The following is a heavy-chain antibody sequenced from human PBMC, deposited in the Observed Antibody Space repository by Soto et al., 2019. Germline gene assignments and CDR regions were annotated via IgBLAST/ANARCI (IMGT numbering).Heavy chain of an antibody. CDR1: GFIFSRYY. V-gene: IGHV3-11*06. J-gene: IGHJ6*02. D-gene: IGHD3-9*01. CDR2: ISSSSRYT. CDR3: ARAKKSEDILTWHAYGMDV. Sequence: SLSCAASGFIFSRYYMNWLHLAQGKELEWVSYISSSSRYTNSADSVKGRFTISRDNAKNSLYLQMNSLRGEDTALYHCARAKKSEDILTWHAYGMDVWGQG.